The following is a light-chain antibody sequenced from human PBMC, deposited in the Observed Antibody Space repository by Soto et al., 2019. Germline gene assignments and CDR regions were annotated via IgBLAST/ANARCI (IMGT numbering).Light chain of an antibody. J-gene: IGLJ1*01. CDR2: EGT. V-gene: IGLV2-23*03. CDR3: CSYAGTATV. Sequence: QSVLTQPASVSGSPGQSITISCTGTNSDVESYNLVSWFRQHPGEAPKLIVYEGTKRPSGVSNSFYSSKYGNPASLTISGLQAEDEANYYCCSYAGTATVFGTGSKVSAL. CDR1: NSDVESYNL.